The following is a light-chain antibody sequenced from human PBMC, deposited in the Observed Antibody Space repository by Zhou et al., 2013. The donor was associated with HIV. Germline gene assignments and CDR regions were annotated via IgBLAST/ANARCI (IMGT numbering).Light chain of an antibody. J-gene: IGKJ1*01. CDR2: GAS. Sequence: EIVMTQSPATLSVSPGERATLSCRASQSVSTNLAWYQQKPGQAPRLLIHGASTRATGTPARFSGSGSGSEFILTINSMQSEDFAIYYCQQYYNWPPWTFGQGTKVEVK. CDR1: QSVSTN. V-gene: IGKV3-15*01. CDR3: QQYYNWPPWT.